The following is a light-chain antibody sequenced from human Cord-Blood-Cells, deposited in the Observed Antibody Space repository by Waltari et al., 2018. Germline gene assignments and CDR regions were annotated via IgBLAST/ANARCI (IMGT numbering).Light chain of an antibody. CDR1: QSISSY. V-gene: IGKV1-39*01. CDR2: AAS. Sequence: DIQMTQSPSSLSASVGDRVTITCRESQSISSYLNWYQQKPGKAPKLLIYAASRLQSGVPSRFSGSGSGTDFTLTISSLQPEDFATYYCQQSYRTFGQGTKVEIK. CDR3: QQSYRT. J-gene: IGKJ1*01.